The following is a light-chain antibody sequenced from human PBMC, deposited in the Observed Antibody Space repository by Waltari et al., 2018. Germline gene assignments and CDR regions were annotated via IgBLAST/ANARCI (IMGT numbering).Light chain of an antibody. J-gene: IGLJ3*02. V-gene: IGLV3-27*01. CDR2: KDT. CDR3: RSVADNILV. CDR1: DFAKQN. Sequence: SYELTQPSSVSVSPGQTASIICSGDDFAKQNVRWFQQKPGPAPVLIIYKDTERPSGLRARFSGSTSGTTVTLTITGAQVEDDAYYYCRSVADNILVFGGGTKLTVL.